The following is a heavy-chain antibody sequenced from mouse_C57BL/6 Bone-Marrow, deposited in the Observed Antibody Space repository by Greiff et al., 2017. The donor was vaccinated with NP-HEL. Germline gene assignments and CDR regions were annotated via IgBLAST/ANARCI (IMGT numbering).Heavy chain of an antibody. CDR2: ISSGSSTI. J-gene: IGHJ4*01. CDR1: GFTFSDYG. V-gene: IGHV5-17*01. CDR3: ARPPLRYYAMDY. Sequence: EVQLQQSGGGLVKPGGSLKLSCAASGFTFSDYGMHWVRQAPEKGLEWVAYISSGSSTIYYADTVKGRFTISRDNAKNTRFLQMTSLRSEDTAMYYCARPPLRYYAMDYWGQGTSVTVSS.